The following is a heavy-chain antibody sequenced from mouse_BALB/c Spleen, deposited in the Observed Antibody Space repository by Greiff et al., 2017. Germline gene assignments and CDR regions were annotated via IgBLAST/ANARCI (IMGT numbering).Heavy chain of an antibody. CDR3: ARSGYYGSFDY. CDR1: GFTFSSFG. V-gene: IGHV5-17*02. Sequence: EVQGVESGGGLVQPGGSRKLSCAASGFTFSSFGMHWVRQAPEKGLEWVAYISSGSSTIYYADTVKGRFTISRDNPKNTLFLQMTSLRSEDTAMYYCARSGYYGSFDYWGQGTTLTVSS. D-gene: IGHD1-1*01. J-gene: IGHJ2*01. CDR2: ISSGSSTI.